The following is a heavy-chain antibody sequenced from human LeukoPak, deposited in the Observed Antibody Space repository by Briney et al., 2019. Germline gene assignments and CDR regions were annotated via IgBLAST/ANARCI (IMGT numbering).Heavy chain of an antibody. CDR3: ARVGRMVKGAFDI. CDR2: IYYSGST. D-gene: IGHD5-18*01. V-gene: IGHV4-59*08. Sequence: PSETLSLTCTVSGGSISSYYWSWIRQPPGKGLEWIGYIYYSGSTNYNPSLKSRVTISVDTSKNQFSLKLSSVTAADTAVYYCARVGRMVKGAFDIWGQGTMVTVSS. CDR1: GGSISSYY. J-gene: IGHJ3*02.